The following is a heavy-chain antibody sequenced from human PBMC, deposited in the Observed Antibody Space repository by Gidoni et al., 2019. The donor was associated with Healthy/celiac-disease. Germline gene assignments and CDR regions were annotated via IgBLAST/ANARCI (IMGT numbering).Heavy chain of an antibody. D-gene: IGHD1-26*01. CDR3: ARERIVGAGGDAFDI. V-gene: IGHV3-53*01. J-gene: IGHJ3*02. Sequence: CAASGFTVSSNYMNWVRQAPGKGLAWVSVIYSGGSTYYADSVKGRFTIPRDNSKNTLYLQMNSLRAEDTAVYYCARERIVGAGGDAFDIWGQGTMVTVSS. CDR2: IYSGGST. CDR1: GFTVSSNY.